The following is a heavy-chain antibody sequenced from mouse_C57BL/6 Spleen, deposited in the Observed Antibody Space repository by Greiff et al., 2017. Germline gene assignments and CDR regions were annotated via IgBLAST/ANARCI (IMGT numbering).Heavy chain of an antibody. D-gene: IGHD1-1*01. CDR1: GYTFTDYY. CDR2: INPNNGGT. Sequence: VQLQQSGPELVKPGASVKISCKASGYTFTDYYMNWVKQSHGKSLEWIGDINPNNGGTSYNQKFKGKATLTVDKSSSTAYMELRSLTSEDSAVYYCARFYYYGSSYTWFAYWGQGTLVTVSA. J-gene: IGHJ3*01. V-gene: IGHV1-26*01. CDR3: ARFYYYGSSYTWFAY.